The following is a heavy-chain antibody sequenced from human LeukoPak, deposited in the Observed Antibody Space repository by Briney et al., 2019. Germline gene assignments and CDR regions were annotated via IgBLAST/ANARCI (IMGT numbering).Heavy chain of an antibody. V-gene: IGHV3-21*01. CDR2: ISSSSSYM. D-gene: IGHD6-13*01. CDR1: GFTFSSYS. CDR3: AREPGSSWAGAYYYYYGMDV. J-gene: IGHJ6*02. Sequence: PGGSLRLSCAASGFTFSSYSMNWVRQAPGKGLEWVSSISSSSSYMYYADSVKGRFTISRDNAKNSLYLQMNSLRAEDTAVYYCAREPGSSWAGAYYYYYGMDVWGQGTTVTVSS.